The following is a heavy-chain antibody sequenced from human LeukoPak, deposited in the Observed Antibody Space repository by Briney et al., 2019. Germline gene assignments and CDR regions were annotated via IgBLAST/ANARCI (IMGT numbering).Heavy chain of an antibody. CDR2: ISYDGSNK. V-gene: IGHV3-30-3*01. CDR3: AREVVGYCSSASCHPPWRNGMDV. CDR1: GFTFSSYA. J-gene: IGHJ6*02. D-gene: IGHD2-2*01. Sequence: PGGSLRLSCAASGFTFSSYAMHWVRQAPGKGLEWVAVISYDGSNKYYADSVKGRFTISRDNSKNTLYLQMNSLRAGDTAVYYCAREVVGYCSSASCHPPWRNGMDVWGQGTTVTVSS.